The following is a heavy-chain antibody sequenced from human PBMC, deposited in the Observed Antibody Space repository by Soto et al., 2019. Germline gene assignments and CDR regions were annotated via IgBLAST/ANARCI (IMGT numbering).Heavy chain of an antibody. CDR1: GFSLTTSGVG. D-gene: IGHD3-3*01. CDR3: ANRALRTVYGVVTANAIYFDF. CDR2: LYWDDDK. J-gene: IGHJ6*03. V-gene: IGHV2-5*02. Sequence: QITLKESGPTVVKPTETLTLTCTFSGFSLTTSGVGVGWVRQSPGKAPEWLALLYWDDDKRYSTSLKSRLTITKETTKNQVGLTLANVDRANTATYYCANRALRTVYGVVTANAIYFDFWGNVTTVVVSS.